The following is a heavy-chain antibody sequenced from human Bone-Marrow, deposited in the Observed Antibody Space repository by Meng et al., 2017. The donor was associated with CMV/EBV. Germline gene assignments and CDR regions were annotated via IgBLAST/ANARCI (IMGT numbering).Heavy chain of an antibody. CDR3: AREQGVGAVGTEGDY. J-gene: IGHJ4*02. D-gene: IGHD6-13*01. CDR2: INTSGGST. V-gene: IGHV1-46*01. CDR1: GCIFIGYY. Sequence: SGCIFIGYYMHWVRQAPGQGPEWMGLINTSGGSTTYQEKFEGRVTITSDKSTNTVYMELRSLTVEDTAVYYCAREQGVGAVGTEGDYWGQGTLVTVSS.